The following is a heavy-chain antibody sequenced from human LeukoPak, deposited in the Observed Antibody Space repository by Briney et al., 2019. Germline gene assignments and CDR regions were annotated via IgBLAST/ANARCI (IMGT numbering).Heavy chain of an antibody. CDR2: IGHDEIK. D-gene: IGHD3/OR15-3a*01. V-gene: IGHV3-30*02. CDR1: GFMFSSYG. CDR3: AKDGSWTFDH. Sequence: PGGSLRLSCAASGFMFSSYGMHWVRQAPGKGLEWVAFIGHDEIKFYADSVKGRFSISRDNSKNTLYLQMNSLRDENTAVYYCAKDGSWTFDHWGQGTLVTVSS. J-gene: IGHJ4*02.